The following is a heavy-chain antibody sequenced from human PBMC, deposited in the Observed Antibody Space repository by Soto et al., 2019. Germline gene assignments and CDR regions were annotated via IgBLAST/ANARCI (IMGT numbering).Heavy chain of an antibody. Sequence: GGSLRLSCAYSGFTFSTYTMNWVRQAPRKGLEWVSSINGRGNYIYYAESVKGRFTISRDNAKNSLYLQMDRLRAEDTALYYCVREDGKVGTNSAFDYWGLGALVTVSS. CDR2: INGRGNYI. CDR3: VREDGKVGTNSAFDY. D-gene: IGHD1-26*01. CDR1: GFTFSTYT. J-gene: IGHJ4*02. V-gene: IGHV3-21*01.